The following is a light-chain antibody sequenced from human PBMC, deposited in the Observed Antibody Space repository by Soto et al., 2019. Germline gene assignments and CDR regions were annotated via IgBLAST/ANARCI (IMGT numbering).Light chain of an antibody. J-gene: IGKJ5*01. CDR1: QSVSSY. CDR2: DAS. CDR3: QQRSNWPHA. V-gene: IGKV3-11*01. Sequence: EIVLTQSTATLSLSPGERATLSCRASQSVSSYVACYQQKPGQAPRLLIYDASNRATGTPARFSGSGSGTDFPLTISSLEPEDFAVYYCQQRSNWPHAFGQGTRLEIK.